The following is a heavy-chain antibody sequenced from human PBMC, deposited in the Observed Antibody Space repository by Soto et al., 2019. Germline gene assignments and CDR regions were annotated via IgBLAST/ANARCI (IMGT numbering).Heavy chain of an antibody. CDR3: AAIEARSNWNYDY. CDR1: GFTFSNAW. V-gene: IGHV3-15*01. CDR2: IKSKTDGGTT. D-gene: IGHD1-7*01. Sequence: GGSLRLSCAASGFTFSNAWMSWVRQAPGKGLEWVGRIKSKTDGGTTDYAAPVKGRFTISRDDSKNTLYLQMNSLKTEYTAVYYCAAIEARSNWNYDYWGQGTLVTVSS. J-gene: IGHJ4*02.